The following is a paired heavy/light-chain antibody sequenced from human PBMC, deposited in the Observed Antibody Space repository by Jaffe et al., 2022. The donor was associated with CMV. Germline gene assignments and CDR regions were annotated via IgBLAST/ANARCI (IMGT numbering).Light chain of an antibody. V-gene: IGKV3-20*01. CDR2: GAS. J-gene: IGKJ2*01. CDR1: QSVSSNY. CDR3: QQYGSSPYT. Sequence: EIVLTQSPGTLSLSPGERATLSCRASQSVSSNYLAWYQQKPGQAPRLLIYGASSRATGIPDRFSGSGSGTDFTLTISRLEPEDFAVYYCQQYGSSPYTFGQGTKLEIK.
Heavy chain of an antibody. CDR3: ARRTDIVSNWYFDL. CDR2: IYFSAST. V-gene: IGHV4-4*07. CDR1: GGSISSHY. D-gene: IGHD2-15*01. J-gene: IGHJ2*01. Sequence: QVQLQESGPGLVKPSETLSLTCTVSGGSISSHYWNWIRQPAGKGLEWIGGIYFSASTNYNPSLKSRVTMSVDTSKNQFSLKLTSVTAADTAVYYCARRTDIVSNWYFDLWGRGTLVTVSS.